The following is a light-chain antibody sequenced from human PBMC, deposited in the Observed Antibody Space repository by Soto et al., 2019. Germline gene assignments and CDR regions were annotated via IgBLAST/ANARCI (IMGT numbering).Light chain of an antibody. CDR3: YSFAGFNTQ. V-gene: IGLV2-23*02. CDR1: SSGIGTFNL. Sequence: QSALTQPASVSGSPGQSIAISCTGNSSGIGTFNLVSWYQQHPGKAPKLIIYEVNKRPSGISSRFSGSKSGNTASLTISWLQAEDEADYYCYSFAGFNTQFGGGTKLTVL. J-gene: IGLJ2*01. CDR2: EVN.